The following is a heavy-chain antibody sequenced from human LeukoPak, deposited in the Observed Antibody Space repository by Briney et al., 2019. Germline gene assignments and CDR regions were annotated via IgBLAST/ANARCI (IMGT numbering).Heavy chain of an antibody. CDR1: GFTFSSYG. J-gene: IGHJ4*02. Sequence: GGSLRLSCAASGFTFSSYGMHWVRQAPGKGLEWVAVISYDGSNKYYADSVEGRFTISRDNSKNTLYLQMNSLRAEDTAVYYCAKAPVDGGYYDSSGYLACYFDYWGQGTLVTVSS. V-gene: IGHV3-30*18. CDR2: ISYDGSNK. CDR3: AKAPVDGGYYDSSGYLACYFDY. D-gene: IGHD3-22*01.